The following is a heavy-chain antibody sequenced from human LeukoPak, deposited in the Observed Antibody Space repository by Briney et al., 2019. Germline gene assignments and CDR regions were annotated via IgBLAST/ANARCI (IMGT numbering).Heavy chain of an antibody. CDR2: ISTSSRYI. CDR1: GFTLSTFD. CDR3: ARADCSGSTCYLRHSWFDP. Sequence: GSLRLSCAASGFTLSTFDMNWVRQAPGKGLEWVSSISTSSRYIYYRDSVKGRFTISRDDAKNSLYLQMNSLTVEDTAVYYCARADCSGSTCYLRHSWFDPWGQGTLVTVSS. V-gene: IGHV3-21*06. D-gene: IGHD2-2*01. J-gene: IGHJ5*02.